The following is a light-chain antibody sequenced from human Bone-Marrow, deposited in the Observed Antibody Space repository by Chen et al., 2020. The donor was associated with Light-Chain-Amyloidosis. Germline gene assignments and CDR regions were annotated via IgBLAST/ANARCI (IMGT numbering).Light chain of an antibody. CDR1: QSVGDN. CDR2: RAS. Sequence: EIVMTQSPATLSVSPGESATLSCRASQSVGDNLAWYQQRPGQAPRLLIYRASTRATGIPARFSGSGSGTDFTLTISSLQSEDFAVYYCQQYNNWPPITFGQGTRLEIK. V-gene: IGKV3-15*01. CDR3: QQYNNWPPIT. J-gene: IGKJ5*01.